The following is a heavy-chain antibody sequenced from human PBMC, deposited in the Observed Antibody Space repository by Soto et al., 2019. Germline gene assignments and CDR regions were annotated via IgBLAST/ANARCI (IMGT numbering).Heavy chain of an antibody. CDR1: GFTFSSYG. V-gene: IGHV3-33*01. D-gene: IGHD6-13*01. CDR2: IWYDGSNK. J-gene: IGHJ4*02. Sequence: QVQLVESGGGVVQPGRSLRLSCAASGFTFSSYGMHWVRQAPGKGLEWVAVIWYDGSNKYYADSVKGRFTISRDNSKNTLDLQMNSLRAEDTAVYYCARDGGRIAAAGTGFDYWGQGTLVTVSS. CDR3: ARDGGRIAAAGTGFDY.